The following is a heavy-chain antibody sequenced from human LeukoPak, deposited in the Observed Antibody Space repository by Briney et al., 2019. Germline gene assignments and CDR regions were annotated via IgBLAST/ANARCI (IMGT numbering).Heavy chain of an antibody. V-gene: IGHV1-18*01. D-gene: IGHD6-19*01. CDR3: ARRPGIAVAGSDYYYYYMDV. CDR2: ISAYNGNT. Sequence: ASVKVSCKASGYTFTSYGISWVRQAPGQGLEWMGWISAYNGNTNYAQKLQGRVTMTTDTSTSTAYMELRSLRSDDTAVYYCARRPGIAVAGSDYYYYYMDVWGKGTTVTVSS. CDR1: GYTFTSYG. J-gene: IGHJ6*03.